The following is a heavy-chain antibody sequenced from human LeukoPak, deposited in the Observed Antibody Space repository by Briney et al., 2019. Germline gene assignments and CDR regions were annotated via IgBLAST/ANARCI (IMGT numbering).Heavy chain of an antibody. CDR2: INPNSGCT. V-gene: IGHV1-2*06. J-gene: IGHJ3*02. CDR1: GYTFTGYY. D-gene: IGHD1-26*01. CDR3: ARDLLVGATSEGGAFDI. Sequence: ASVKVSCKASGYTFTGYYMHWVRQAPGQGLELMGRINPNSGCTNYEQKFQGRVTMTRDTSISTAYMELSRLRSDDTAVYYCARDLLVGATSEGGAFDIWGQGTMVTVSS.